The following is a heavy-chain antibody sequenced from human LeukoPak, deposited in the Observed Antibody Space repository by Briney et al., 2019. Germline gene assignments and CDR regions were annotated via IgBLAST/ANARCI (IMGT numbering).Heavy chain of an antibody. CDR1: GGSISSYY. V-gene: IGHV4-39*01. J-gene: IGHJ5*02. Sequence: SETLSLTCTVSGGSISSYYWGWIRQPPGKGLEWIGSIYHSGSTYYNPSLKSRVTISVDTSKNQFSLKLRSVAAADTAVYYCARHLPGYSNTWPGPWGQGTLVTVSS. CDR3: ARHLPGYSNTWPGP. CDR2: IYHSGST. D-gene: IGHD4-11*01.